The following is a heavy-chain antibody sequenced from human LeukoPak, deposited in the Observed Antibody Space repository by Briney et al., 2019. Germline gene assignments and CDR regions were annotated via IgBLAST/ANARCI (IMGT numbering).Heavy chain of an antibody. CDR2: INHSGRT. Sequence: PSETLSLTCAVYGGSFSGYYWSWIRQPPGKGGEWRGEINHSGRTNYNPSLKSRVTISVDTSKNQFSLKLSSVTAADTAVYYCARHAGYYDSSGYYYRGWFDPWGQGTLVTVSS. CDR3: ARHAGYYDSSGYYYRGWFDP. CDR1: GGSFSGYY. D-gene: IGHD3-22*01. V-gene: IGHV4-34*01. J-gene: IGHJ5*02.